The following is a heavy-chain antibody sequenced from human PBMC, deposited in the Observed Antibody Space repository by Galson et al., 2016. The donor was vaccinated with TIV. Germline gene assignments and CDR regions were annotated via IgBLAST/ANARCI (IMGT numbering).Heavy chain of an antibody. D-gene: IGHD3-16*01. CDR3: ARDRVGGLDV. CDR1: GFTLRNYV. Sequence: SLRLSCAASGFTLRNYVMSWVRRAPGKGLEWVSVVSGSGDSTYYADSVRGRFIISRDNSKNTLYLQMNSLRAEDTAMYYCARDRVGGLDVWGQGTTVTVSS. V-gene: IGHV3-23*01. J-gene: IGHJ6*02. CDR2: VSGSGDST.